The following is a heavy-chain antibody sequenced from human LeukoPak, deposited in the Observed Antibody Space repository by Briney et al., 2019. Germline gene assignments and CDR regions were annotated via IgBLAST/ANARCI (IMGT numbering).Heavy chain of an antibody. V-gene: IGHV3-48*04. Sequence: GGSLRLSCAASGFTFSSYSMNWVRQAPGKGLEWVSYITSSGTSIHYADSVKGRFTISRDNAKNSQYLQMNSLRAEDTAVYYCARGGDGYNSDLDYWGQGTLVTVSS. CDR2: ITSSGTSI. J-gene: IGHJ4*02. CDR3: ARGGDGYNSDLDY. CDR1: GFTFSSYS. D-gene: IGHD5-24*01.